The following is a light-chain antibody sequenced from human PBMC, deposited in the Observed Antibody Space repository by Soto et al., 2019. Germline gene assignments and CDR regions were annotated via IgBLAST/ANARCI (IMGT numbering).Light chain of an antibody. CDR1: QIASSN. Sequence: EIVMTQSPATLSVSPGERATLSCRASQIASSNLAWYQQKPGQAPLLLISAASTRATVIPARFSGSGSGTEFTLRSRSLQSEDFAVYYCQQYNKWPLTVGGGTKVEI. J-gene: IGKJ4*01. CDR2: AAS. CDR3: QQYNKWPLT. V-gene: IGKV3-15*01.